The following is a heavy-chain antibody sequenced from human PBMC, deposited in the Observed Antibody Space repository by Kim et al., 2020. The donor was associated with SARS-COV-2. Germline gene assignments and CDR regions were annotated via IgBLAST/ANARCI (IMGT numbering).Heavy chain of an antibody. Sequence: ASVKVSCKDSGYTFTTFALYWVRRAPGQRLEWMGWVNGGNGNTRYSQKFQGRVSITRDTSATTAYLALSGLISEDTAVYYCAREAVAGSFDYWGQGSLVTVSS. CDR1: GYTFTTFA. CDR2: VNGGNGNT. CDR3: AREAVAGSFDY. V-gene: IGHV1-3*01. J-gene: IGHJ4*02. D-gene: IGHD6-19*01.